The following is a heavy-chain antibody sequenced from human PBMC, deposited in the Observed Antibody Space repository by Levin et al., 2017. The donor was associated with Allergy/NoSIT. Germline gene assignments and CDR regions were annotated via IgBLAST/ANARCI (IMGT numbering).Heavy chain of an antibody. V-gene: IGHV1-69*13. CDR3: SMEANIVVVPAAGDSFDI. Sequence: SVKVSCKASGGTFSSYAINWVRQAPGQGLEWMGGIRPIFGTGNYAQKFQGRVTITADESTSTAYMELSSLRSEDTAVYYCSMEANIVVVPAAGDSFDIWGQVTRVTVSS. D-gene: IGHD2-2*01. CDR2: IRPIFGTG. J-gene: IGHJ3*02. CDR1: GGTFSSYA.